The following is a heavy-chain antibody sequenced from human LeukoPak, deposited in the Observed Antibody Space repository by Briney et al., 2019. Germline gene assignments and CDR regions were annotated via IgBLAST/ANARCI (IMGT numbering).Heavy chain of an antibody. J-gene: IGHJ3*02. Sequence: SQTLSLTCAVSGGSISSGGYSWSWIRQPPGKGLEWIGYIYHSGSTYYNPSLKSRVTVSIDTSKNQFSLILTSVTAADTAVYYCARSGAFDIWGQGTMVTVSS. CDR1: GGSISSGGYS. D-gene: IGHD3-10*01. V-gene: IGHV4-30-2*01. CDR3: ARSGAFDI. CDR2: IYHSGST.